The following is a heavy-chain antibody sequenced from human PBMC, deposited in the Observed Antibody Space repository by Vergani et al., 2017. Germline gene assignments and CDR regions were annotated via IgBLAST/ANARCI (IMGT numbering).Heavy chain of an antibody. J-gene: IGHJ4*02. Sequence: EVQLVESGGGLVKPGGSLRLSCAASGFSFSSYSMNWVRQAPGKGLEWVASISGSSSYVFYRDSVEGRFTITRDNAKKSVYLQMNSLRAEDTAMYFCASGLWDYTHIRCSPPSYWGQGTQVTVSS. CDR2: ISGSSSYV. CDR1: GFSFSSYS. V-gene: IGHV3-21*02. D-gene: IGHD2-21*01. CDR3: ASGLWDYTHIRCSPPSY.